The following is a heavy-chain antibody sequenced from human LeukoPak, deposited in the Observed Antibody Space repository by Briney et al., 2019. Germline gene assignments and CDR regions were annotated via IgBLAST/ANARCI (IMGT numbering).Heavy chain of an antibody. V-gene: IGHV1-69*05. J-gene: IGHJ6*03. CDR3: ARGGVVVVPAAPKAARPGYYYYYMDV. CDR2: IIPIFGTA. D-gene: IGHD2-2*01. CDR1: GGTFSSYA. Sequence: SVKVSCKASGGTFSSYAISWVRQAPGQGLEWMGGIIPIFGTANYAQKFQGRVTITTDESTSTAYMELSSLRSEDTAVYYCARGGVVVVPAAPKAARPGYYYYYMDVWGKGTTVTVSS.